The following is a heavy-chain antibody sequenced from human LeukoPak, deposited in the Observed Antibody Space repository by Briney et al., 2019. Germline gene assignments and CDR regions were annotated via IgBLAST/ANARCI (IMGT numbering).Heavy chain of an antibody. V-gene: IGHV5-51*01. CDR3: ARSRNLTVTPKAPFDY. J-gene: IGHJ4*02. Sequence: GESLKISCKGSGYSFTSYWIGWVRQMPGKGLEWMGIIYPGDSDTRYSPSFQGQVTISADKSISTAYLQWSSLKASDTAMYYCARSRNLTVTPKAPFDYWGQGTLVTVSS. D-gene: IGHD4-17*01. CDR1: GYSFTSYW. CDR2: IYPGDSDT.